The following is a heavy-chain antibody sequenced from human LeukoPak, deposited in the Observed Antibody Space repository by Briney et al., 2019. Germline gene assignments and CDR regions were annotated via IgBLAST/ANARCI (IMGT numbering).Heavy chain of an antibody. D-gene: IGHD2-2*01. J-gene: IGHJ5*02. Sequence: ASVKVSCKAPGYTFTSYDINWVRQATGQGLEWMGWMNPNSGNTGYAQKFQGRVTMTRNTSIRTAYMELSSLRSEDTAVYYCARGLGYCSSTSCQDNWFDPWGEGSLVTVSS. CDR2: MNPNSGNT. CDR3: ARGLGYCSSTSCQDNWFDP. CDR1: GYTFTSYD. V-gene: IGHV1-8*01.